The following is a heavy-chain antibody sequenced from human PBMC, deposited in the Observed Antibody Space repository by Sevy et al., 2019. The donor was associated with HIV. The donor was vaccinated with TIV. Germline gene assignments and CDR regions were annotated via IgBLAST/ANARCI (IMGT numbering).Heavy chain of an antibody. J-gene: IGHJ3*01. D-gene: IGHD4-4*01. CDR3: VRGGNSYRGAFDV. CDR2: INWYSDTK. Sequence: GGSLRLSCAASGFTFDDYAMHWVRQAPQKGLEWVSGINWYSDTKDYADSVRGRFTISRDNARTSLYLQMNRLRTEDTALYYCVRGGNSYRGAFDVWGQGTMVTVSS. V-gene: IGHV3-9*01. CDR1: GFTFDDYA.